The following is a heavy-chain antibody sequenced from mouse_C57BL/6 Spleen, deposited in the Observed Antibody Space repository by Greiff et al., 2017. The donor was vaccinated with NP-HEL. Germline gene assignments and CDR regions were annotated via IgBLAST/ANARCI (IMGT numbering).Heavy chain of an antibody. V-gene: IGHV1-76*01. CDR2: IYPGSGNT. J-gene: IGHJ4*01. Sequence: VKLMESGAELVRPGASVKLSCKASGYTFTDYYINWVKQRPGQGLEWIARIYPGSGNTYYNEKFKGKATLTAEKSSSTAYMQLSSLTSEDSAVYFCARSPYAMDYWGQGTSVTVSS. CDR1: GYTFTDYY. CDR3: ARSPYAMDY.